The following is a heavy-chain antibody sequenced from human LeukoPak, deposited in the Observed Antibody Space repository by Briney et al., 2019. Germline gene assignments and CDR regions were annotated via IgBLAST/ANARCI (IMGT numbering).Heavy chain of an antibody. V-gene: IGHV4-34*01. CDR3: ARGRSYSHYYYYYYMDV. Sequence: PSETLSLTCAVYGGSFSGYYWIWIRQPPGKALEWIGEINHSGSTNYNPSLTSRVTISVDTSKNQFSLKVSSVTAADTAVYYRARGRSYSHYYYYYYMDVWGKGTTVTVSS. D-gene: IGHD1-26*01. J-gene: IGHJ6*03. CDR2: INHSGST. CDR1: GGSFSGYY.